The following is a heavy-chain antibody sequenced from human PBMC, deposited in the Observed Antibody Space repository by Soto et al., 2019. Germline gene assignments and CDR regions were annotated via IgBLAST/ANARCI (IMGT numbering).Heavy chain of an antibody. CDR1: CGSFSGYY. CDR3: ASRDCTNGVCYFYAY. CDR2: INHSGST. Sequence: SETPSLTCAVYCGSFSGYYWSWIRQPPGKGLEWIGEINHSGSTNYNPSLKSRVTISVDTSKNQFSLKLSSVTAADTAVYHCASRDCTNGVCYFYAYWGQGTLVTVSS. D-gene: IGHD2-8*01. V-gene: IGHV4-34*01. J-gene: IGHJ4*02.